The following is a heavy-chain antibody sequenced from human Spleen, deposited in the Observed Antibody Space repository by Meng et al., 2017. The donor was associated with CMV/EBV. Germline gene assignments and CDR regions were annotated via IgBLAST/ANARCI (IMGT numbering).Heavy chain of an antibody. CDR2: ISGGGGSS. CDR3: AKGQTSTWNAYFDS. Sequence: GGSLRLSCAASGFTFNNYAMAWVRQAPGKALEWVSGISGGGGSSFHADSVKGRFTISRDNSKNTLYLQMSSLRAEDTALYYCAKGQTSTWNAYFDSWGQGALVTVSS. D-gene: IGHD6-13*01. V-gene: IGHV3-23*01. J-gene: IGHJ4*02. CDR1: GFTFNNYA.